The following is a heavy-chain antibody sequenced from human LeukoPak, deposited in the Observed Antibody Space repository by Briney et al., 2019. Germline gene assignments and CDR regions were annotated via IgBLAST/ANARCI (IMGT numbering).Heavy chain of an antibody. CDR1: GFTFSDYY. J-gene: IGHJ4*02. CDR3: ARVLVAMIVEYYFDY. Sequence: GGSLRLSCAASGFTFSDYYMSWVRQAPGKGLEWVSYISSSGSTIYYADSVKGRFTISRDNAKNSLYLQMNSLRAEHTAVYYCARVLVAMIVEYYFDYWGQGTLVTVSS. V-gene: IGHV3-11*01. CDR2: ISSSGSTI. D-gene: IGHD3-22*01.